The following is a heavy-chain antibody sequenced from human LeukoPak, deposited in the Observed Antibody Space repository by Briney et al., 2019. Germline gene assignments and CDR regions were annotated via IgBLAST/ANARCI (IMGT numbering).Heavy chain of an antibody. CDR2: IRYDGSNK. D-gene: IGHD4-11*01. CDR1: GFTFSYYG. Sequence: QPGGSLRLSCAASGFTFSYYGIHWVRQPPGKGLEWVAFIRYDGSNKYYGDSVKGRFTISRDNAKNTLYLQMNSLRAEDTAVYYCARGATVTTKNFDYWGQGTLVTVSS. CDR3: ARGATVTTKNFDY. V-gene: IGHV3-30*02. J-gene: IGHJ4*02.